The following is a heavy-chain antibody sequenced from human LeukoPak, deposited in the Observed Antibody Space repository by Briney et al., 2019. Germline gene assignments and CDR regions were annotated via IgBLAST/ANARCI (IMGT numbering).Heavy chain of an antibody. D-gene: IGHD6-19*01. CDR2: STGDGGRT. CDR1: GFTFDDYA. Sequence: GGSLRLSCAASGFTFDDYAMHWVRQAPGKGLEWVSLSTGDGGRTYFADFVKERFTISRDNSKNSLFLQMNSLRAEDTALYYCAREGPIAVAGYFDYWGQGSLVTVSS. V-gene: IGHV3-43*02. J-gene: IGHJ4*02. CDR3: AREGPIAVAGYFDY.